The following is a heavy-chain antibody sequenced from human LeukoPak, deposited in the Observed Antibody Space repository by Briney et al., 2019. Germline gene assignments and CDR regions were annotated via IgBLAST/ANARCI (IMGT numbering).Heavy chain of an antibody. J-gene: IGHJ4*02. CDR1: GFIFDDHG. CDR2: INWNGGST. V-gene: IGHV3-20*04. D-gene: IGHD3-10*01. Sequence: GGSLRLSCAASGFIFDDHGMSWVRPAPGKGLEWVSGINWNGGSTGYADSVKGRFTISRDNAKNSLYLHMTSLRTEDTAVYYCAKRPPGSGLDYWGQGTLVTVSS. CDR3: AKRPPGSGLDY.